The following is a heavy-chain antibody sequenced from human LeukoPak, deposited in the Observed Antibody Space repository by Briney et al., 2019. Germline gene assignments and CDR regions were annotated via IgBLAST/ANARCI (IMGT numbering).Heavy chain of an antibody. CDR2: IYTSGGT. Sequence: SETLSLTCTVSGGSISSYYWSWIRQPAGKGLEWIGRIYTSGGTIYNPSLKSRVTMSVDTSKNQFSLKLSSVTAADTAVYYCARKATAGYSSGWIDYWGQGTLATVSS. J-gene: IGHJ4*02. V-gene: IGHV4-4*07. CDR1: GGSISSYY. CDR3: ARKATAGYSSGWIDY. D-gene: IGHD6-19*01.